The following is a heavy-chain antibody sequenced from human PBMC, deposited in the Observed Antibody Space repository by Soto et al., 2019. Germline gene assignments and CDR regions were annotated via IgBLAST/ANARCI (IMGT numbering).Heavy chain of an antibody. J-gene: IGHJ4*02. V-gene: IGHV3-30*18. D-gene: IGHD3-16*01. CDR3: AKVNLLEMGMMTYFDY. CDR2: ISYDGNNK. Sequence: QVQLAESGGGVVQPGRSLRLSCAASGFTIRTFGMHWVRQAPGRGLERVAFISYDGNNKKYADSVKGRFSISRDNSKNTLYLQMDNLRAEDTAIYYCAKVNLLEMGMMTYFDYWGQGTLLTVSS. CDR1: GFTIRTFG.